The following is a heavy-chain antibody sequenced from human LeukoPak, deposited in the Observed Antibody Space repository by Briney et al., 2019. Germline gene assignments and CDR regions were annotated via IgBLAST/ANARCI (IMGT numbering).Heavy chain of an antibody. Sequence: ASVKVSCTASGYTFTAYVMHWVRQAPGQRLKWMGWINAGNGNTKYSQEFQGRVTMTRNTSISTAYMELSSLRSEDTAVYYCASSPLGHYYDSSGFDYWGQGTLVTVSS. CDR3: ASSPLGHYYDSSGFDY. J-gene: IGHJ4*02. D-gene: IGHD3-22*01. CDR1: GYTFTAYV. CDR2: INAGNGNT. V-gene: IGHV1-3*03.